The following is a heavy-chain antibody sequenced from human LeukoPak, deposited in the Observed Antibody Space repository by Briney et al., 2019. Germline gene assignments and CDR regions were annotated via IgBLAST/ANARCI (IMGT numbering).Heavy chain of an antibody. V-gene: IGHV4-34*01. J-gene: IGHJ3*02. D-gene: IGHD3-10*01. CDR1: GGSFTGYY. Sequence: SATLSLTCAVYGGSFTGYYWSWIRQPPGKGLEWIGEINPSGSTNYNPSLKSRVTISVDTSKNQFSLKLSSVTAADTAVYYCARDYSVLLWFGESHGAFDIWGQGTMVTVSS. CDR3: ARDYSVLLWFGESHGAFDI. CDR2: INPSGST.